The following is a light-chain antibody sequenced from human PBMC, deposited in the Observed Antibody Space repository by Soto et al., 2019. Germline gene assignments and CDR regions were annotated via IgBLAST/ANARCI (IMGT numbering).Light chain of an antibody. Sequence: DIQMTQSPSTLSASVGDRVTITCRASQSISSWLAWYQQKPGKAPKLLIYDASSLESGVPSRFSGSVSGTEFTLTISSLQPDEFATYYCQQYNSYSSRTFGGGTKVEIK. CDR2: DAS. V-gene: IGKV1-5*01. J-gene: IGKJ4*01. CDR1: QSISSW. CDR3: QQYNSYSSRT.